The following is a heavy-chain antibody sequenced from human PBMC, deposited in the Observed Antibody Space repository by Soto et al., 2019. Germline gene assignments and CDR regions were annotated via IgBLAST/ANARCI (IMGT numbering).Heavy chain of an antibody. Sequence: ASVKVSCKASGYTFTSYGISWVRQAPGQGLERMGWISAYNGNTNYAQKLQGRVTMTTDTSTSTAYMELRSLRSDDTAVYYCTLYMDYYGSGSPWTFDYWGQGTLVTVSS. CDR1: GYTFTSYG. CDR2: ISAYNGNT. D-gene: IGHD3-10*01. CDR3: TLYMDYYGSGSPWTFDY. V-gene: IGHV1-18*01. J-gene: IGHJ4*02.